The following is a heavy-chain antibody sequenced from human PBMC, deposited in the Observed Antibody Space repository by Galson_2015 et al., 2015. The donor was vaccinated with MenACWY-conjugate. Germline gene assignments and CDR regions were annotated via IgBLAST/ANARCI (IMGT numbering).Heavy chain of an antibody. D-gene: IGHD3-10*01. CDR3: AGSYYYGSGSYYGWYFDL. Sequence: SLRLSCAASGFTFRRNDMHWVRQGIGKGLEWVSAIGPSGDTYYPGSVKGRFTISRENARNSLYLQMISLRAGDTAVYYCAGSYYYGSGSYYGWYFDLWGRGTLVTVSS. J-gene: IGHJ2*01. CDR1: GFTFRRND. CDR2: IGPSGDT. V-gene: IGHV3-13*04.